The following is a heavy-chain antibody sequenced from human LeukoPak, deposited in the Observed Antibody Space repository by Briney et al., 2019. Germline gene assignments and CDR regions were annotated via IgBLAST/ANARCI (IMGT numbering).Heavy chain of an antibody. CDR3: ARFGDPDWYFDL. Sequence: ASVKVSCKVFVYSFTSYDINWVRQATGQGLEWMGWINPNSGNTGYAQKLQGRVTMTRNTSISTAYMELNSLKSEDTAVYYCARFGDPDWYFDLWGRGTLVTVSS. CDR2: INPNSGNT. D-gene: IGHD3-10*01. CDR1: VYSFTSYD. V-gene: IGHV1-8*01. J-gene: IGHJ2*01.